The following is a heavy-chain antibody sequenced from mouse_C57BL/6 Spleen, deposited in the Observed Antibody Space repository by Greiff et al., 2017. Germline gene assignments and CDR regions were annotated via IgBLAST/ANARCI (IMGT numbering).Heavy chain of an antibody. V-gene: IGHV1-22*01. Sequence: EVKLMESGPELVKPGASVKMSCKASGYTFTDYNMHWVKQSHGKSLEWIGYINPNNGGTSYNQKFKGKATLTVNKSSSTAYMELRSLTSEDSAVYYCARWGSNRGFAYWGQGTLVTVSA. CDR1: GYTFTDYN. D-gene: IGHD2-5*01. CDR3: ARWGSNRGFAY. J-gene: IGHJ3*01. CDR2: INPNNGGT.